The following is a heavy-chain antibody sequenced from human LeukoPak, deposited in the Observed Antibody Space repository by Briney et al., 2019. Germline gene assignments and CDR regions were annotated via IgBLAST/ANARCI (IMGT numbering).Heavy chain of an antibody. CDR2: ISSSSSYI. CDR1: GFTFSSYS. J-gene: IGHJ4*02. V-gene: IGHV3-21*01. CDR3: ARGTSGWYVLVDY. D-gene: IGHD6-19*01. Sequence: GGSLTLSCAASGFTFSSYSMNWVRQAPGKGLEWVSSISSSSSYIYYADSVKGRFTISRDNAKNSLYLQMNSLRAEDTAVYYCARGTSGWYVLVDYWGQGTLVTVSS.